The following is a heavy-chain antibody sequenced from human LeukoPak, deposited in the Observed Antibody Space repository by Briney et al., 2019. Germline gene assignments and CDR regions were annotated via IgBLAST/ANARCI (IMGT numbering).Heavy chain of an antibody. CDR3: ARVTGYVMEDYFDY. J-gene: IGHJ4*02. CDR1: GASISSTNNF. D-gene: IGHD6-13*01. CDR2: IYYSVST. V-gene: IGHV4-39*07. Sequence: SETLSLTCTVSGASISSTNNFWGWIRQTPGKGLEWIATIYYSVSTYYNPSLKSRLSISVDTSKNQFSLRLSSVTAADTAVYYCARVTGYVMEDYFDYWGQGTLVTVSS.